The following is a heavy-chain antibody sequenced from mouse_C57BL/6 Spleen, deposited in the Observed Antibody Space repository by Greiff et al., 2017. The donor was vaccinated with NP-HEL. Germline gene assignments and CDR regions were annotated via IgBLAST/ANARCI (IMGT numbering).Heavy chain of an antibody. V-gene: IGHV3-6*01. CDR1: GYSITSGYY. CDR2: ISYDGSN. CDR3: ARETTVVAHYAMDY. Sequence: EVKLQESGPGLVKPSQSLSLTCSVTGYSITSGYYWNWIRQFPGNKLEWMGYISYDGSNNYNPSLKNRISITRDTSKNQFFLKLNSVTTEDTATYYCARETTVVAHYAMDYWGQGTSVTVPS. J-gene: IGHJ4*01. D-gene: IGHD1-1*01.